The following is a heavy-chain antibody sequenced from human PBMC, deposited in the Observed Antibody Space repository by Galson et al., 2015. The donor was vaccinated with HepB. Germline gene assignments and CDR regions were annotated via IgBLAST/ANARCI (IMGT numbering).Heavy chain of an antibody. D-gene: IGHD2-2*01. CDR2: INAGNGNT. V-gene: IGHV1-3*01. Sequence: SVKVSCKASGYTFTSYAMHWVRQAPGQRLEWMGWINAGNGNTKYSQKFQGRVTITRDTSASTAYMELSSLRSEDTAVYYCARVVVVPAAMGWFDPWGQGTLVTVSS. CDR1: GYTFTSYA. J-gene: IGHJ5*02. CDR3: ARVVVVPAAMGWFDP.